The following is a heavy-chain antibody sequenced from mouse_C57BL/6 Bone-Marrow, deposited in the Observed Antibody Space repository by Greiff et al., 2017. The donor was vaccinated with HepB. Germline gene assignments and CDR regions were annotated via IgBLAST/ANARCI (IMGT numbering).Heavy chain of an antibody. J-gene: IGHJ3*01. Sequence: VQLQQSGAELARPGASVKLSCKASGYTFTSYGKSWVKQRTGQGLEWIGEIYPRSGNTYYNEKFKGKATLTADKSSSTAYMELRSLTSEDSAVYFCARGRGYDSWFAYWGQGTLVTVSA. D-gene: IGHD2-2*01. CDR3: ARGRGYDSWFAY. CDR1: GYTFTSYG. V-gene: IGHV1-81*01. CDR2: IYPRSGNT.